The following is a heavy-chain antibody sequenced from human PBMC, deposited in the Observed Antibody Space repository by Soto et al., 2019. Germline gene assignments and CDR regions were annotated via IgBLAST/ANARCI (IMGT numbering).Heavy chain of an antibody. CDR3: ARVPSPFDYYYAMDV. D-gene: IGHD3-16*01. Sequence: SETLSLTCTVSGDSISSGNKYWSWIRQPPGKGLEWIGYIFSSGTTYYNPSLKSRLTMSLDTSQNQFSLKLNSVTDADTAVYYCARVPSPFDYYYAMDVWGQGTTVTVS. J-gene: IGHJ6*02. CDR2: IFSSGTT. CDR1: GDSISSGNKY. V-gene: IGHV4-30-4*01.